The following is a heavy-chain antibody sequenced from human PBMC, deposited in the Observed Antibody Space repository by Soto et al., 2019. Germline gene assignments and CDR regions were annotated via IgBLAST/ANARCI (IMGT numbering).Heavy chain of an antibody. CDR2: INHSGST. V-gene: IGHV4-34*01. CDR3: ARDKITGLFDY. J-gene: IGHJ4*02. CDR1: GGSFSGYY. D-gene: IGHD2-8*02. Sequence: PSETLSLTCAVYGGSFSGYYWTWIRQPPGTGLEWIGEINHSGSTNYNPSLKSRVTISVDASKNQFSLKLTSVTAADTAVYYCARDKITGLFDYWGQGTLVTVSS.